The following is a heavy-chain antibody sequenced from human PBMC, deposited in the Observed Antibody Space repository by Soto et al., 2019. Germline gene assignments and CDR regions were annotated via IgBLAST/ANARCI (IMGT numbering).Heavy chain of an antibody. CDR2: ITGSGSHA. CDR3: AKDGSGRWAMDA. J-gene: IGHJ6*02. V-gene: IGHV3-23*01. D-gene: IGHD3-10*01. CDR1: GFTFSNYS. Sequence: EVQLLESGGGLVQPGGCLRLSCAASGFTFSNYSMRWVRQAPGKGLEWVSTITGSGSHAYYADSVKGRFTISNDISKSTLFLHMNSLSAEDTAVYYCAKDGSGRWAMDAWGQGTTVTVSS.